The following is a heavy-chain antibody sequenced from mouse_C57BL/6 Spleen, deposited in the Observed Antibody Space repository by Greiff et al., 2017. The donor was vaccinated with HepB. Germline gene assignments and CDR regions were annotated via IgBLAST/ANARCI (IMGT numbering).Heavy chain of an antibody. CDR1: GYAFSSSW. V-gene: IGHV1-82*01. CDR3: ARNLLLRYGYFDG. CDR2: IYPGDGDT. J-gene: IGHJ1*03. D-gene: IGHD1-1*01. Sequence: QVQLQQSGPELVKPGASVKISCKASGYAFSSSWMNWVKQRPGKGLEWIGRIYPGDGDTNYNGKFKGKATLTADKSSSTAYMQLSSLTSEDSAVYFCARNLLLRYGYFDGWGTGTTVTVSS.